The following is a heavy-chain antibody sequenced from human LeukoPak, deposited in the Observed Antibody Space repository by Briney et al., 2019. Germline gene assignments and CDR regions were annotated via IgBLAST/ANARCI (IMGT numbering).Heavy chain of an antibody. CDR2: ISSSGNTI. V-gene: IGHV3-48*03. CDR1: GFTFSSYE. CDR3: ARGGRDGYNWGYYYYYMDV. Sequence: GGSLRLSCAASGFTFSSYEMNWVRQAPGKGLEWVSYISSSGNTIYYADSVKGRFTISRDNAKNSLYLLMNSLRAEDTAVYYCARGGRDGYNWGYYYYYMDVWGKGTTVTISS. D-gene: IGHD5-24*01. J-gene: IGHJ6*03.